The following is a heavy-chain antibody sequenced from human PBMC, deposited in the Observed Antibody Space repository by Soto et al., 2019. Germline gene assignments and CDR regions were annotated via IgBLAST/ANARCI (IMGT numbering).Heavy chain of an antibody. Sequence: PSETLSLTCTVSGGSVSSGSYYWSWIRQPPGKGLEWIGYIYYSGSTNYNPSLKSRVTISVDTSKNQFSLKLSSVTAADTAVYYCARGVSLLNWFDPWGQGTLVTVSS. CDR2: IYYSGST. J-gene: IGHJ5*02. D-gene: IGHD1-26*01. CDR1: GGSVSSGSYY. CDR3: ARGVSLLNWFDP. V-gene: IGHV4-61*01.